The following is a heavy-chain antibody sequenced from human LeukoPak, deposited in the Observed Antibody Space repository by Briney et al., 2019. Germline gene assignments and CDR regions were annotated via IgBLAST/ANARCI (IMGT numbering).Heavy chain of an antibody. V-gene: IGHV1-2*02. J-gene: IGHJ4*02. CDR3: AVRPRFTSGRESFDY. D-gene: IGHD3-10*01. CDR1: GYTFTGYY. CDR2: INPNSGGT. Sequence: ASVKVSCKASGYTFTGYYMHWVRQAPGQGLEWMGWINPNSGGTNYAQKFQGRVTMTRDTSISTAYMDLSRLRYDDTAVYYCAVRPRFTSGRESFDYWGQGTLVTVSS.